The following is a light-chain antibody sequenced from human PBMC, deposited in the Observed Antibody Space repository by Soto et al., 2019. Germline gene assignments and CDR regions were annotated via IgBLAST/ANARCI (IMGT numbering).Light chain of an antibody. J-gene: IGKJ1*01. CDR2: KAS. CDR3: QQYNGYPWT. CDR1: QSISSW. Sequence: DIQMTQSPSTLSASVGDRVTITCRASQSISSWLAWYQQKPGKAPKLLIYKASFLESGVPSRFSGSGSGTEFTLTISSLQPDDFATYYCQQYNGYPWTFGQGTKVEIK. V-gene: IGKV1-5*03.